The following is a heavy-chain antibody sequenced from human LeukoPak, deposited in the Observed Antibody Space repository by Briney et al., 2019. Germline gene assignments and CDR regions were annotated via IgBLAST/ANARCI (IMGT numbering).Heavy chain of an antibody. CDR2: MNPNSGNT. V-gene: IGHV1-8*03. CDR1: GYTFTSYD. Sequence: ASVKVSCKASGYTFTSYDINWVRQATGQGLEWMGWMNPNSGNTGYAQKFQGRVTITRNTSISTAYMELSSLRSEDTAVYYCARGRGGMVANSPYYYYYMDVWGKGTMVTVSS. D-gene: IGHD5-12*01. J-gene: IGHJ6*03. CDR3: ARGRGGMVANSPYYYYYMDV.